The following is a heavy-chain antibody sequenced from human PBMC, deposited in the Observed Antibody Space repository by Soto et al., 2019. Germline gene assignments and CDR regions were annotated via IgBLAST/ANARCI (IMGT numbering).Heavy chain of an antibody. V-gene: IGHV1-69*02. CDR1: GGTFSSYT. J-gene: IGHJ6*02. Sequence: QVQLVQSGAEVKKPGSSVKVSCKASGGTFSSYTISWVRQAPGQGLEWMGRIIPILGIANYAQKFQGRVTITADKSTSTAYMDLRSLRSEDTAVYYCARGGASGHALFYYGMDVWGQGTTVTVSS. CDR2: IIPILGIA. D-gene: IGHD3-3*01. CDR3: ARGGASGHALFYYGMDV.